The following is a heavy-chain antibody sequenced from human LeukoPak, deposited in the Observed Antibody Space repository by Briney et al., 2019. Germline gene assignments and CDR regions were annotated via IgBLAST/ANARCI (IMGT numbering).Heavy chain of an antibody. CDR2: ISVYNGNT. Sequence: ASVKVSCKASGYTFPSYGISWVRQAPGQGLEWMGSISVYNGNTNYARKLQGRVTITTDTSTSTAFMELSSLRSEDTAVYYCARDRNAGAYRVLVDVAFDIWGQGTMVTVSS. J-gene: IGHJ3*02. D-gene: IGHD5/OR15-5a*01. CDR1: GYTFPSYG. CDR3: ARDRNAGAYRVLVDVAFDI. V-gene: IGHV1-18*01.